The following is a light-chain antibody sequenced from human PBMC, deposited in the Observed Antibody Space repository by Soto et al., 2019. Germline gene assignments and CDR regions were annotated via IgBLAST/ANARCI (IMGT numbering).Light chain of an antibody. CDR3: QQSYITLYS. J-gene: IGKJ2*03. V-gene: IGKV1-39*01. CDR2: GAS. Sequence: DIQMTQSPSSLSASVGDRVTITCRASQSISTNLSWYRKKPGKAPKLLISGASSLQSGVPSRFSGSGSGTDFSLTISSLQPEDFAIYFCQQSYITLYSFGQGTNLEIK. CDR1: QSISTN.